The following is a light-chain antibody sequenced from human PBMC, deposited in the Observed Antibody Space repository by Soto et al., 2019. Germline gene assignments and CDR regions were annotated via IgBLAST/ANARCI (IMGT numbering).Light chain of an antibody. CDR3: CSYAGSSTYV. V-gene: IGLV2-23*01. Sequence: QSALTQPASVSGSPGQSITISCTGTSRDVGSYDLVSWYQQHPGKVPKLVIYEGNKRPSEVSNRFSGSKSGNTASLTISGLRAEDEADYYCCSYAGSSTYVFGSGTQLTVL. CDR1: SRDVGSYDL. J-gene: IGLJ7*01. CDR2: EGN.